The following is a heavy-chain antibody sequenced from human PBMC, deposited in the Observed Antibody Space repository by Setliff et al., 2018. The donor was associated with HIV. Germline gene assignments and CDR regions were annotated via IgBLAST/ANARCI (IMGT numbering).Heavy chain of an antibody. J-gene: IGHJ5*01. D-gene: IGHD2-2*02. V-gene: IGHV4-59*12. CDR1: GDSLGNYY. CDR3: ARGLIQYTWDS. Sequence: PSETLSLTCTASGDSLGNYYWTWIRQSRERRLEWVGYVYHSGSTNYNPSLKNRVSISLDASKNQFSLRLTSVTAADTAMYFCARGLIQYTWDSWGQGVLVTVS. CDR2: VYHSGST.